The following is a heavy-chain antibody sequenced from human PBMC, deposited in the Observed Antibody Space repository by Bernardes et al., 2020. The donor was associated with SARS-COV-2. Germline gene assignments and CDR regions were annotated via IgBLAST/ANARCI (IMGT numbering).Heavy chain of an antibody. Sequence: GGSLRLSCAASGFTFSSYEMNWVRQAPGKGLEWVSYISTSGTTIYYADSVKGRFTISRDNAGNSLYMQMNSLRADDTAVYYCARDGGFRASHTWAAIEDSFDSWGQGTMVSVSS. CDR1: GFTFSSYE. CDR2: ISTSGTTI. V-gene: IGHV3-48*03. CDR3: ARDGGFRASHTWAAIEDSFDS. J-gene: IGHJ3*02. D-gene: IGHD5-12*01.